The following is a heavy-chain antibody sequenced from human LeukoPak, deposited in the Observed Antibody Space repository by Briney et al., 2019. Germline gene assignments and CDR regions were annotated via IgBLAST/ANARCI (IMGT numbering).Heavy chain of an antibody. CDR3: GSPRTFSGRNVLDM. CDR1: GFTFSTYW. D-gene: IGHD3-10*02. J-gene: IGHJ3*02. Sequence: GGSLRLSCAAAGFTFSTYWMHWVRQVPGKGLVWVSRINSDGRITGYADSVKDRFTISRDNAKNTLYLQMNSLRVEDTAVYYCGSPRTFSGRNVLDMWGQGTMVTVSS. CDR2: INSDGRIT. V-gene: IGHV3-74*01.